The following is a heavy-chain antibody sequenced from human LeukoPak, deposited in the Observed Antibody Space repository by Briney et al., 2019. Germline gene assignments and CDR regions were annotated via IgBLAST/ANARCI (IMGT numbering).Heavy chain of an antibody. CDR3: AKSDCGDIGCKLLNY. D-gene: IGHD2-21*01. CDR1: GFTFNNYA. Sequence: GGSLRLSCSASGFTFNNYAMGWVRQAPGKGLEWVSRISGGGDATKYADSVTGRFTISRDNSKNTLSLQMNSLRAGDTAVYYCAKSDCGDIGCKLLNYWGQGILVTVSS. V-gene: IGHV3-23*01. J-gene: IGHJ4*02. CDR2: ISGGGDAT.